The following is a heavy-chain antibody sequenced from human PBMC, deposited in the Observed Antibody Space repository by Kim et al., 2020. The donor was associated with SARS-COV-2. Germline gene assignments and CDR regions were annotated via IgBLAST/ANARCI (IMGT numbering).Heavy chain of an antibody. D-gene: IGHD3-22*01. CDR2: ISGSGGST. CDR3: AKFISSSGYYGHFDY. V-gene: IGHV3-23*01. CDR1: GFTFSSYA. Sequence: GGSLRLSCAASGFTFSSYAMSWVRQAPGKGLEWVSAISGSGGSTYYADSVKGRFTISRDNSKNTLYLQMNSLRAEDTAVYYCAKFISSSGYYGHFDYWGQGTLVTVSS. J-gene: IGHJ4*02.